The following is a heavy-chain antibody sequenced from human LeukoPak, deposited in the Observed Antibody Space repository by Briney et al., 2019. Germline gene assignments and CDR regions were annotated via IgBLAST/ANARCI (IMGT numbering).Heavy chain of an antibody. Sequence: GRSLRLSCAASGFTFSTYAMHWVRQAPGKGLEWVSYISSSGSTVYYADSVKGRFTISRDNAKNSLYLQMNSLRAEDTAVYYCAELGITMIGGVWGKGTTVTISS. CDR2: ISSSGSTV. CDR1: GFTFSTYA. CDR3: AELGITMIGGV. V-gene: IGHV3-48*03. D-gene: IGHD3-10*02. J-gene: IGHJ6*04.